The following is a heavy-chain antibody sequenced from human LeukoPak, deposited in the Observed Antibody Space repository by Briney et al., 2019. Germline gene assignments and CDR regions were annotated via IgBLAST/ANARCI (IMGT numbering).Heavy chain of an antibody. CDR1: GGSINSYY. CDR3: ARQFTSVFFDY. V-gene: IGHV4-59*08. D-gene: IGHD2-2*01. Sequence: SETLSLTCTVSGGSINSYYWSWIRQPPGKGLEWIGYIYYSGSTNYNPSLKSRVTISVDTSKNQFSLKLSSVTAADTAVYYCARQFTSVFFDYWGQGTLVTVSS. CDR2: IYYSGST. J-gene: IGHJ4*02.